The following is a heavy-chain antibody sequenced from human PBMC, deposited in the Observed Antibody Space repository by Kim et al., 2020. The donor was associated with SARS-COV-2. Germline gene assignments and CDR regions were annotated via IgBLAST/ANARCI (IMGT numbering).Heavy chain of an antibody. D-gene: IGHD3-22*01. J-gene: IGHJ6*02. Sequence: GGSLRLSCVASGFTFDTYAMSWVRQAPGKGLEWVSVISGNGGNKFYADSVRGRFTISRDNSKNTLHLQMNSLRDEDTALYYCAKVVVMDGYNYYYYYGMDVWGQGTAVTVSS. CDR1: GFTFDTYA. V-gene: IGHV3-23*01. CDR3: AKVVVMDGYNYYYYYGMDV. CDR2: ISGNGGNK.